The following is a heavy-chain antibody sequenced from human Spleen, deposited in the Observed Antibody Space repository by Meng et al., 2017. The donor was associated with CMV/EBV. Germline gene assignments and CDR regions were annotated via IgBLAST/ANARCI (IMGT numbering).Heavy chain of an antibody. V-gene: IGHV1-46*01. D-gene: IGHD2/OR15-2a*01. CDR2: MNPSSGNT. Sequence: ASVKVSCKASGYTCTRNYMHWERQAPGQGLEWMGIMNPSSGNTSYAQKFQGRVTMTRDTSTNTVYMELSSLRSEDTALYYCARNSEYCSSSTCYTYCDHWGQGTLVTVSS. CDR1: GYTCTRNY. J-gene: IGHJ4*02. CDR3: ARNSEYCSSSTCYTYCDH.